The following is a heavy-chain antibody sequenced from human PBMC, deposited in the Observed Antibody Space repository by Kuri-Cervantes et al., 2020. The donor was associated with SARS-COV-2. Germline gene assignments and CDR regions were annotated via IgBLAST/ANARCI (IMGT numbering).Heavy chain of an antibody. V-gene: IGHV3-74*01. Sequence: LSLTCAASGFTFSSYWMHWVRQAPGKGLVWVSRIKSDGSSTSYADSVKGRFTISRDNAKNTLYLQMNSLRAEDTAVYYCARDGGGWLDYWGQGTLVTVSS. CDR3: ARDGGGWLDY. CDR2: IKSDGSST. J-gene: IGHJ4*02. CDR1: GFTFSSYW. D-gene: IGHD3-16*01.